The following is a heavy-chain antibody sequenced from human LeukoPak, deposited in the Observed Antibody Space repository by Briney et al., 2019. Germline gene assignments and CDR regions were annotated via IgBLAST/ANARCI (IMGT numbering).Heavy chain of an antibody. V-gene: IGHV3-21*01. CDR1: GFTFSSYS. CDR2: ISSSSSYI. D-gene: IGHD3-16*01. J-gene: IGHJ3*02. Sequence: PGGSLRLSCAASGFTFSSYSMSWVRQAPGKGLEWVSSISSSSSYIYYADSVKGRFTISRDNAKNSLYLQMNSLRAEDTAVYYCARAPAYIPLGDAFDIWGQGTVVTVSS. CDR3: ARAPAYIPLGDAFDI.